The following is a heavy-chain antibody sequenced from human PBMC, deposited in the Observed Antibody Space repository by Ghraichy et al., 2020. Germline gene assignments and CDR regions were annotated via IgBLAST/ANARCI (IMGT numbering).Heavy chain of an antibody. Sequence: SETLSLTCTVSGASISSSSYYWAWIRQPPGKGLEWIASIDYSGSTYYNSSLKSRVTISVDTSKNHFSLKLSSVTAADTAVYYCARLSKTGTGKGYVDYWGQGTLVTVFS. V-gene: IGHV4-39*02. CDR1: GASISSSSYY. J-gene: IGHJ4*02. CDR3: ARLSKTGTGKGYVDY. D-gene: IGHD1-1*01. CDR2: IDYSGST.